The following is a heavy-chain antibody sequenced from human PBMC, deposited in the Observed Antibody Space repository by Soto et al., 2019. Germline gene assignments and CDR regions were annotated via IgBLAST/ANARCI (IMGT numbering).Heavy chain of an antibody. J-gene: IGHJ5*02. CDR1: GFTFRNFA. V-gene: IGHV3-23*01. D-gene: IGHD4-17*01. Sequence: LSLTCAASGFTFRNFAMNWVRPAPGKGLEWVSSTSGNGGNTYYADSVKDRFTFSRDNSKNTLFLQMNDLKVEDTAIYYCAKGPWATVTTGWFDPWGQGTLVTVSS. CDR3: AKGPWATVTTGWFDP. CDR2: TSGNGGNT.